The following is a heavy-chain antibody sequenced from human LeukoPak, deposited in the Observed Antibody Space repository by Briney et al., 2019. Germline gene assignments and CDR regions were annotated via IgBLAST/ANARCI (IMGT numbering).Heavy chain of an antibody. Sequence: SETLSLTCTVSGGSISSGYYWGWIRQPPGKGLEWIGSIYHSGSTYYNPSLKSRVTISVDTSKNQFSLKLSSVTAADTAVYYCAGTLLPGFWSGYPTLNFDYWGQGTLVTVSS. V-gene: IGHV4-38-2*02. J-gene: IGHJ4*02. CDR1: GGSISSGYY. CDR3: AGTLLPGFWSGYPTLNFDY. CDR2: IYHSGST. D-gene: IGHD3-3*01.